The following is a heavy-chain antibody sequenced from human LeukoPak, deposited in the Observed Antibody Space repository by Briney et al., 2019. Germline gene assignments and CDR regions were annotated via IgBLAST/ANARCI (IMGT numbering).Heavy chain of an antibody. Sequence: PSETLSLTCTVSGGSISSYYWSWIRQPAGKGLEWIGRIYTSGSTNYNPSLKSRVTMSVGTSKNQFSLKLSSVTAADTAVYYCARVGGYCSSTSCYILSYYYYYYMDVWGKGTTVTVSS. CDR2: IYTSGST. CDR1: GGSISSYY. J-gene: IGHJ6*03. V-gene: IGHV4-4*07. D-gene: IGHD2-2*02. CDR3: ARVGGYCSSTSCYILSYYYYYYMDV.